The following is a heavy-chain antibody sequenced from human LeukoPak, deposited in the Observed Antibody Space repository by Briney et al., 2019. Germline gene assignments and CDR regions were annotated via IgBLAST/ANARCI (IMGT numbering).Heavy chain of an antibody. J-gene: IGHJ3*02. CDR1: GGSISSYY. D-gene: IGHD3-10*01. V-gene: IGHV4-59*08. CDR2: IYYSGST. CDR3: ARRVYGSGNDAFDI. Sequence: SETLSLTCTVSGGSISSYYWSWIRQPPGKGLELIGYIYYSGSTNYNPSLKSRVTISVDTSKNQFSLKLSSVTAADTAVYYCARRVYGSGNDAFDIWGQGTMVTVSS.